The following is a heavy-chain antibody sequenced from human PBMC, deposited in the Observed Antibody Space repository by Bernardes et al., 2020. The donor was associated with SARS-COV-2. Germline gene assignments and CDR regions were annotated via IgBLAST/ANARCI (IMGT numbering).Heavy chain of an antibody. J-gene: IGHJ4*02. CDR3: TREFATVPGSFDY. V-gene: IGHV3-9*01. D-gene: IGHD2-15*01. CDR1: GFIFDDFA. CDR2: VSWNSGTI. Sequence: GGSLRLSCAASGFIFDDFAMHWVRQAPGKGLEWVSRVSWNSGTIDYVDSVKGRFTISRDNAKNSLYLQMNSLRREDTAFYFCTREFATVPGSFDYWGQGALVTVSS.